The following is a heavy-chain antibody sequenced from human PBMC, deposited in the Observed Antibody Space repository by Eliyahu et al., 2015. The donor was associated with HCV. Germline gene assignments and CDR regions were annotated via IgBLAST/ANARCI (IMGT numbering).Heavy chain of an antibody. J-gene: IGHJ6*02. Sequence: QLQLQESGPALVKPSETLSLTCTVSXGSXXSSSYYWGWIRQPPGKGLEWIGSIYYSGSXXYNPSLKSRVTISVDTSKNQFSLKLSSVTAADTAVYYCASQGEYYGMDVWGQGTTVTVSS. CDR1: XGSXXSSSYY. V-gene: IGHV4-39*01. CDR2: IYYSGSX. CDR3: ASQGEYYGMDV.